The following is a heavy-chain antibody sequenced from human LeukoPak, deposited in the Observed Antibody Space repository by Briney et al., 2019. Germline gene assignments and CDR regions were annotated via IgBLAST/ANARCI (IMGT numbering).Heavy chain of an antibody. D-gene: IGHD6-13*01. CDR2: FDPEDGET. CDR3: ATDGIAAAGTAPLF. CDR1: GYTLTELS. J-gene: IGHJ4*02. Sequence: ASVKVSCKVSGYTLTELSMHWARQAPGKGLEWMGGFDPEDGETIYAQKFQGRVTMTEDTSTDTAYMELSSLRSEDTAVYYCATDGIAAAGTAPLFWGQGTLVTVSS. V-gene: IGHV1-24*01.